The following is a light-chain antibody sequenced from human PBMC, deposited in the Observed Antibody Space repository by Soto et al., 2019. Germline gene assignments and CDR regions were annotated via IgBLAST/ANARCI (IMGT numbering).Light chain of an antibody. CDR3: GSYSSTDTPFV. J-gene: IGLJ1*01. Sequence: QSVLTQPASVSGSLGQSITISCTGTSSDIGGYKYVSWYQQHPGKAPKLIIYEVTNRPSGISDRFSGSKSVNTASLTISGLQAEDESDYYCGSYSSTDTPFVFGTGTKVTVL. CDR1: SSDIGGYKY. CDR2: EVT. V-gene: IGLV2-14*01.